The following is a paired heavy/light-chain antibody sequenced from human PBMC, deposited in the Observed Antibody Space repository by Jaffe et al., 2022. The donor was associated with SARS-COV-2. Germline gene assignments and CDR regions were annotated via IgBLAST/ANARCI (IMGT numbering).Heavy chain of an antibody. CDR1: GGTFSSYT. CDR3: AITPRGYSYEDV. J-gene: IGHJ6*02. CDR2: IIPILSIA. Sequence: QVQLVQSGAEVKKPGSSVKVSCKASGGTFSSYTISWVRQAPGQGLEWMGSIIPILSIANYAQKFQGRVTITADKSTSTAYMGLSSLRSEDTAVYYCAITPRGYSYEDVWGRGTTVTVSS. V-gene: IGHV1-69*02. D-gene: IGHD5-18*01.
Light chain of an antibody. CDR3: QQRSNLFT. Sequence: EIVLTQSPATLSLSPGERATLSCRASQNVSSYLAWYQQKPGQAPRLLIYDASNRATGIPARFSGSGSGTDFTLTISSLEPEDFALYYCQQRSNLFTFGPGTKVDFK. CDR1: QNVSSY. V-gene: IGKV3-11*01. CDR2: DAS. J-gene: IGKJ3*01.